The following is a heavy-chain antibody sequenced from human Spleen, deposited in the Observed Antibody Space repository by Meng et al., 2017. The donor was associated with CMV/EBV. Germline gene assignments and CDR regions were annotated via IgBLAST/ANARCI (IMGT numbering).Heavy chain of an antibody. CDR2: IYYSGST. Sequence: SETLSLTCTVSGGSISGYYWGWIRQPPGKGLEWIGYIYYSGSTNYNPSLKSRGTMSIDTSKNQLFLKLSSVTAADTAVYYCARDADDYFDYWGQGTLVTVSS. J-gene: IGHJ4*02. CDR3: ARDADDYFDY. V-gene: IGHV4-59*01. CDR1: GGSISGYY.